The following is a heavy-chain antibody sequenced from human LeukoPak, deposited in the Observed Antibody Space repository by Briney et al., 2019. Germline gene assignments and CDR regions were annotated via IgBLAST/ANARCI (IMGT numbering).Heavy chain of an antibody. J-gene: IGHJ4*02. CDR1: GGSISSSSYY. CDR3: ARYDYGDYGEDY. Sequence: SETLSLTCTVSGGSISSSSYYWGWIRQPPGKGLEWIGSIYYSGSTYYNPSLKSRVTISVDTSKNQFSLKLSSVTAADTAVYYCARYDYGDYGEDYWGQGTLVTVSS. V-gene: IGHV4-39*07. CDR2: IYYSGST. D-gene: IGHD4-17*01.